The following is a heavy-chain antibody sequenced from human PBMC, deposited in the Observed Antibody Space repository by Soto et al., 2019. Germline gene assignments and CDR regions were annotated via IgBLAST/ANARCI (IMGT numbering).Heavy chain of an antibody. CDR3: ARDLGGWTDS. Sequence: QVQLVQSGAEVKKPGASVKVSCKASGYTFTSYGMHWVRQDPGQRLEWMGWINAGNGNRKYSQKFQGRVTITRDTSASTAYMELSSLRSEDTTVYYCARDLGGWTDSWGQGTLVTVSS. D-gene: IGHD6-19*01. V-gene: IGHV1-3*01. CDR2: INAGNGNR. J-gene: IGHJ4*02. CDR1: GYTFTSYG.